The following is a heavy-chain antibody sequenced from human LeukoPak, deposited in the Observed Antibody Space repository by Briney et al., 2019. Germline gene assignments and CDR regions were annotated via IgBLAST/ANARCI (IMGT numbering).Heavy chain of an antibody. V-gene: IGHV3-21*01. Sequence: GGSLRLSCAASGFTFSGYSMNWVRQAPGKGLEWVSSISSSSSNIYYADSVKGRFTISRDNAKNSLYLQMNSLRAEDTAVYYCARSIAVARYYSDYWGQGTLVTVSS. CDR3: ARSIAVARYYSDY. D-gene: IGHD6-19*01. CDR1: GFTFSGYS. J-gene: IGHJ4*02. CDR2: ISSSSSNI.